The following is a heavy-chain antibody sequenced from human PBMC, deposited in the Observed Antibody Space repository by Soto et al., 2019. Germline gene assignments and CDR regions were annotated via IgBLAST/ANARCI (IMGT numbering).Heavy chain of an antibody. D-gene: IGHD5-12*01. V-gene: IGHV1-46*01. CDR3: ARDSSDRGYSGYGPLDY. J-gene: IGHJ4*02. Sequence: ASVKVSCKASGYTFTSYYMHWVRQAPGQGLEWMGIINPSGGSTSYAQKFQGRVTMTRDTSTSTVYMELSSLRSEDTAVYYCARDSSDRGYSGYGPLDYWGQGTLVTVSS. CDR1: GYTFTSYY. CDR2: INPSGGST.